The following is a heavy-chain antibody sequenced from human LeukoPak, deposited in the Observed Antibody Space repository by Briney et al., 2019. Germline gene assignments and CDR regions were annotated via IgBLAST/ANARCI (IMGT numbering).Heavy chain of an antibody. CDR2: ISSNGGST. CDR3: ARDHDSSGYYYVGPDY. CDR1: GFTFSSYA. Sequence: GGSLRLSCAASGFTFSSYAMHWVRQAPGKGLEYVSAISSNGGSTYYANSVKGRFTISRDNSKNTLYLQMGSLRAEDMAVYYCARDHDSSGYYYVGPDYWGQGTLVTVSS. D-gene: IGHD3-22*01. J-gene: IGHJ4*02. V-gene: IGHV3-64*01.